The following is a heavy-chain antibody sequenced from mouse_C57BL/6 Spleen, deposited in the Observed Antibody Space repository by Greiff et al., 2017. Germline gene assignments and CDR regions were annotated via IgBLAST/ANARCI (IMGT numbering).Heavy chain of an antibody. J-gene: IGHJ2*01. D-gene: IGHD2-4*01. CDR1: GYSITSGYY. CDR2: ISYDGSN. V-gene: IGHV3-6*01. Sequence: EVQLVESGPGLVKPSQSLSLTCSVTGYSITSGYYWNWIRQFPGNKLEWMGYISYDGSNNYNPSLKNRISITRDTSKNQFFLKLNSVTTEDTATYYCARGIYYDYSYYFDYWGQGTTLTVSS. CDR3: ARGIYYDYSYYFDY.